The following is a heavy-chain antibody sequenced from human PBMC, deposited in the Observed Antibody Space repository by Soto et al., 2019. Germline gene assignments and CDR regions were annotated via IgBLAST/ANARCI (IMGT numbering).Heavy chain of an antibody. CDR2: IYYSGST. D-gene: IGHD6-19*01. J-gene: IGHJ5*02. CDR1: GGSISSSSYY. Sequence: SETLSLTCTVSGGSISSSSYYWGWIRQPPGKGLEWIGSIYYSGSTYYNPSLKSRVTISVDTSKNQFSLKLSSVTAADTAVYYCARHAISRYSSGSWFGPWGQGTLVTVSS. CDR3: ARHAISRYSSGSWFGP. V-gene: IGHV4-39*01.